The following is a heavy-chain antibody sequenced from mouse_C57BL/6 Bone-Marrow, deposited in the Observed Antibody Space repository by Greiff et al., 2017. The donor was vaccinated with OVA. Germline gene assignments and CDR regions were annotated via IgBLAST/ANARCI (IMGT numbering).Heavy chain of an antibody. CDR3: ARDDYDNAMDY. D-gene: IGHD2-4*01. CDR1: GYTFTSYW. J-gene: IGHJ4*01. CDR2: IHPNSGST. Sequence: VQLQQPGAELVKPGASVKLSCKASGYTFTSYWMHWVKQRPGQGLEWIGMIHPNSGSTNYNEKFKSKATLTVDKPSSTAYMQLSSLTPEDSAVYYCARDDYDNAMDYWGQGTSVTVSS. V-gene: IGHV1-64*01.